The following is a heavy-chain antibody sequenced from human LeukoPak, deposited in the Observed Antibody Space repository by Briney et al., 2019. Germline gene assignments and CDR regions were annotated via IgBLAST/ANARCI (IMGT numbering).Heavy chain of an antibody. V-gene: IGHV4-39*01. J-gene: IGHJ4*02. CDR2: LGYSGNT. D-gene: IGHD5-12*01. Sequence: PSETLSLTCTVSGGSISSSNYCWDWIRQPPGKGLEWIGSLGYSGNTYQNPSLKSRLTISGDTSQNQFSLRLSSVTAADTAVYYCTTRYGDHDYVDYWGQGTLVTVSS. CDR1: GGSISSSNYC. CDR3: TTRYGDHDYVDY.